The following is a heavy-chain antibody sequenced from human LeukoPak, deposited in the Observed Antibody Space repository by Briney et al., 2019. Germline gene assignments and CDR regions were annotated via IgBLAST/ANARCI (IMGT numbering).Heavy chain of an antibody. V-gene: IGHV3-23*01. CDR3: AKGGHDFNPFYW. D-gene: IGHD2-21*02. J-gene: IGHJ4*02. Sequence: GGSLRLSCAASGFTFSTYAMGWVRQAPGKGLEWVSCIKGGSGDPFYADSVKGRFTISRDNSKNTLFLQLNSLRAEDSAVYYCAKGGHDFNPFYWWGQGTLVTVSS. CDR2: IKGGSGDP. CDR1: GFTFSTYA.